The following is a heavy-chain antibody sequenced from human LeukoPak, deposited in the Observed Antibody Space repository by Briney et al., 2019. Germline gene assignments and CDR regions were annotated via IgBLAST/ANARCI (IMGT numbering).Heavy chain of an antibody. D-gene: IGHD7-27*01. Sequence: GGSLRLSCAASGFTFSSYWMSWVRQAPGKGLEWVANIKQDGSEKYYVDSVKGRFTISRDNSKNTLYLQMNSLRAEDTAVYYYARDSTWGAFDIWGQGTMVTVSS. CDR1: GFTFSSYW. V-gene: IGHV3-7*01. J-gene: IGHJ3*02. CDR3: ARDSTWGAFDI. CDR2: IKQDGSEK.